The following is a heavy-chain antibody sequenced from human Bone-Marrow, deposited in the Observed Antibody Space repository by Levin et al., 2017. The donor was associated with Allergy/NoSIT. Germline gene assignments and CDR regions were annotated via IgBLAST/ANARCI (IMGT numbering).Heavy chain of an antibody. Sequence: ASVKVSCKASGYTFIGYFMHWVRQAPGQGLEWMGRINPNNGDTNYAQKFQGRVTMTRDTSTSTAYMELSSLRSDDTAVYYCARDHPDCSSNSCYGWGQGTLVTVSS. CDR2: INPNNGDT. CDR3: ARDHPDCSSNSCYG. CDR1: GYTFIGYF. D-gene: IGHD2-2*01. V-gene: IGHV1-2*02. J-gene: IGHJ4*02.